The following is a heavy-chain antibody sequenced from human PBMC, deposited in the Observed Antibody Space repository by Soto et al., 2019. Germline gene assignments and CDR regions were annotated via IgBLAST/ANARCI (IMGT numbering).Heavy chain of an antibody. D-gene: IGHD3-10*01. V-gene: IGHV1-69*19. Sequence: QVQLVQSGAEMKKPGSSVKVSCQSSGGTFNTYAMNWVRQAPGQGPEWMGDISPMVAAAKYGPKFQGRVTISADESTGKSYMQLSSLTSEDTALNLGARDVQVHTPAFVYWGQGTLVTVSS. J-gene: IGHJ4*02. CDR2: ISPMVAAA. CDR1: GGTFNTYA. CDR3: ARDVQVHTPAFVY.